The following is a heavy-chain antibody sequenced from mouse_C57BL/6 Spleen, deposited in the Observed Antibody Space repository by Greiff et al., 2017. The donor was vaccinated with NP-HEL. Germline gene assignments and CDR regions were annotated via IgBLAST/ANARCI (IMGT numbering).Heavy chain of an antibody. CDR1: GFTFSDYG. CDR2: ISSGSSTI. D-gene: IGHD2-4*01. J-gene: IGHJ3*01. V-gene: IGHV5-17*01. CDR3: ARPDDYGRVGSWFAY. Sequence: EVKLQESGGGLVKPGGSLKLSCAASGFTFSDYGMHWVRQAPEKGLEWVAYISSGSSTIYYADTVKGRFTISRDNAKNTLFLQMTSLRSEDTAMYYCARPDDYGRVGSWFAYWGQGTLVTVSA.